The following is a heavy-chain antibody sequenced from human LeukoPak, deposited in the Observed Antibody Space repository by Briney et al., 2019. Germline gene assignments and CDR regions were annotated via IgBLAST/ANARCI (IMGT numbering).Heavy chain of an antibody. D-gene: IGHD5/OR15-5a*01. Sequence: KASETLSLTCTVSGGSISSHYWIWIRQSPEKGLEWIGDISSSGSTGYNPSLRSRVTISLDTSKSQFSLNLSSVTAADTAVYYCARGALRGFYAFFYMDVWGKGTTVTVSS. CDR2: ISSSGST. CDR3: ARGALRGFYAFFYMDV. CDR1: GGSISSHY. V-gene: IGHV4-59*11. J-gene: IGHJ6*03.